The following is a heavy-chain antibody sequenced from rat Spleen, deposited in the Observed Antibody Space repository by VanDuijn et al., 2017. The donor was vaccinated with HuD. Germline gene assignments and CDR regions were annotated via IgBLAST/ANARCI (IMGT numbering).Heavy chain of an antibody. J-gene: IGHJ2*01. Sequence: EVQLVESGGGLVQPGRSMKLSCAASGFTFSNYDMAWVRQAPTKGLEWVASISTGGGNTYYRDSVKGRFTISRDNAKSTLYLQMDSLRSEDTATYYCTSSAGHWGQGVMVTVSS. CDR1: GFTFSNYD. D-gene: IGHD3-2*01. CDR2: ISTGGGNT. V-gene: IGHV5-25*01. CDR3: TSSAGH.